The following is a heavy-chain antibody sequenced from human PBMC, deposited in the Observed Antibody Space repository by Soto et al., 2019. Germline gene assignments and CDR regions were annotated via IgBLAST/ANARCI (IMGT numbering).Heavy chain of an antibody. Sequence: EVQLLESGGGLVQPGGSLRLSCSASGFTFSVYTMNWVRQAPGKGLEWVSGIYGNGGGTFYVDSVKGRFTISRDNSKNTLYLQMNSLRAEDTAAYYCAKDMQPDSRWEIDYWGQGTLVTVSS. J-gene: IGHJ4*02. V-gene: IGHV3-23*01. CDR1: GFTFSVYT. D-gene: IGHD1-26*01. CDR3: AKDMQPDSRWEIDY. CDR2: IYGNGGGT.